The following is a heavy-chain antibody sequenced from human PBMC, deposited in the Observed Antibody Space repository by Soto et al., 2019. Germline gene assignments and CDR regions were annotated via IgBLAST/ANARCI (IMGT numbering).Heavy chain of an antibody. CDR2: ISGSGDSP. V-gene: IGHV3-23*01. CDR1: GFSFSTYT. D-gene: IGHD2-2*01. Sequence: GGSLRLSCAASGFSFSTYTMSWVRRAPGKGLEWVSTISGSGDSPSYADSVQGRFTISRDNPKRALYLQMNNLRAEDTAMYYCAKARCSTSSCYVPDYWGQGTLVTVSS. CDR3: AKARCSTSSCYVPDY. J-gene: IGHJ4*02.